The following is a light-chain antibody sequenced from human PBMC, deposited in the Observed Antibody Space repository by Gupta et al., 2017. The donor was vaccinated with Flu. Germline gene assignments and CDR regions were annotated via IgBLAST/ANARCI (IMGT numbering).Light chain of an antibody. Sequence: SYVLTQPPSVSVAPGQTAKVTCGGNNIGSKSVQWYQQKPGQAPVLFIYDDRDRPSGIPERVSGSNSGNTATLTISRVEAGDEADYYCQEWDTISTEVFGSGTKVTVL. CDR2: DDR. CDR1: NIGSKS. J-gene: IGLJ1*01. CDR3: QEWDTISTEV. V-gene: IGLV3-21*02.